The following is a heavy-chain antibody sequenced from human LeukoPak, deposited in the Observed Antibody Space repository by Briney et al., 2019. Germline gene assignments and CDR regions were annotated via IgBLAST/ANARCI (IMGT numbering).Heavy chain of an antibody. J-gene: IGHJ5*02. CDR2: MYTSGSA. CDR3: ARHMLGAYNWFDP. D-gene: IGHD3-10*02. V-gene: IGHV4-4*07. CDR1: GGSISSYY. Sequence: SETLSLTCTVSGGSISSYYWSWIRQPAGKGLEWIGRMYTSGSANYNPSLKSRVTMSVDTSNNQFSLKVSSVTAADTAVYYCARHMLGAYNWFDPWGQGTLVTVSS.